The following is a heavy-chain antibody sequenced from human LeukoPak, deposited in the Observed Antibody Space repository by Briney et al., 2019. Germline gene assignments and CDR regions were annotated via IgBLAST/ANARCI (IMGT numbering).Heavy chain of an antibody. CDR2: TYYRSKWYH. CDR3: ARGEGIAAAAFDY. CDR1: GDSVSSNGAA. Sequence: SQTLSLTCAISGDSVSSNGAAWNWIRQSPSRGLEWLVRTYYRSKWYHDYAVSVKSRIIINPDSSKNQFSLQLNSVTPEDTAVYYCARGEGIAAAAFDYWGQGTLVTVSS. D-gene: IGHD6-13*01. V-gene: IGHV6-1*01. J-gene: IGHJ4*02.